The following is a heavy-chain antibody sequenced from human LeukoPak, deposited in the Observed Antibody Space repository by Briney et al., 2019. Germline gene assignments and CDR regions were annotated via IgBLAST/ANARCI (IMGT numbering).Heavy chain of an antibody. D-gene: IGHD3-22*01. J-gene: IGHJ3*02. CDR2: IYNSGST. Sequence: SETLSLTCTVSGGSISTYYWSWIRQPPGKGLEWIAYIYNSGSTNSNPSLKSRVTISVDTSKNQFSRRLSSVTAADTAVYYCARIYYDSGAYYRRAFDIWGQGTMVSVSS. V-gene: IGHV4-59*01. CDR3: ARIYYDSGAYYRRAFDI. CDR1: GGSISTYY.